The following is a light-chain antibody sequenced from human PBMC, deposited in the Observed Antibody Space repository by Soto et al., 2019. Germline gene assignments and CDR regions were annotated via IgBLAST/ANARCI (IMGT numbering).Light chain of an antibody. J-gene: IGKJ1*01. CDR3: QHYNSYSEA. CDR1: QSVSSW. CDR2: DAS. V-gene: IGKV1-5*01. Sequence: DIQMTPSPSTPSASIRDRVTIPFRASQSVSSWLGWYQQKPGKAPQLLIYDASSLESGVPSRFSGSGSGTEFTLTISSLQPDDFATYYCQHYNSYSEAFGQGTKVDIK.